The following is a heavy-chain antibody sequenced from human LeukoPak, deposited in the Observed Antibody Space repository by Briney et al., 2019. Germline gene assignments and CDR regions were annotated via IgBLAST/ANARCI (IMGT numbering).Heavy chain of an antibody. CDR1: GFTFNTYV. CDR2: ISASGSKT. J-gene: IGHJ4*02. D-gene: IGHD3-22*01. CDR3: AKDQGQHYYDSSGYGCFDY. Sequence: PGGSLRLSCAASGFTFNTYVMHWARQAPGKGLESVSAISASGSKTYYADSVKGRFTISRDNSKNTLYLQMNSLRAEDTAIYYCAKDQGQHYYDSSGYGCFDYWGQGTLVTVSS. V-gene: IGHV3-23*01.